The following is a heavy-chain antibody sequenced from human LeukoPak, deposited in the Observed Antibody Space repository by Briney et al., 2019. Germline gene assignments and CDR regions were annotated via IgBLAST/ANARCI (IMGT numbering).Heavy chain of an antibody. Sequence: ASVKVSCKASGYTFSSYSVTWARQAPGQGLEWMGWISANTGNTNYVEDLQDRVTMTVDTSTRTVYLELTSLGSDDTAVYYCAREVGIGTEGYFDSWGQGTLATVSS. J-gene: IGHJ4*02. CDR1: GYTFSSYS. D-gene: IGHD1-1*01. CDR2: ISANTGNT. CDR3: AREVGIGTEGYFDS. V-gene: IGHV1-18*04.